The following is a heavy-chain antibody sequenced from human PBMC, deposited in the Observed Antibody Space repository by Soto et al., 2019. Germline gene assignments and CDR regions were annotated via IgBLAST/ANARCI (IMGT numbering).Heavy chain of an antibody. D-gene: IGHD2-8*01. Sequence: SVKVSCKASGGTFSSYAISWVRQAPGQGLEWMGGIIPIFGTANYAQKFQGRVTITADKSPSTAYMELSSLRSEDTAVYYCARYQMVYANWFDPWGQGTLVTVSS. J-gene: IGHJ5*02. CDR2: IIPIFGTA. V-gene: IGHV1-69*06. CDR3: ARYQMVYANWFDP. CDR1: GGTFSSYA.